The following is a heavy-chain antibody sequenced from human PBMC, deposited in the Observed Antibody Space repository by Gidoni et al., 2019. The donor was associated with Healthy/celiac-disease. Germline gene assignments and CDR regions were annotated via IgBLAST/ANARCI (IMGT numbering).Heavy chain of an antibody. D-gene: IGHD3-10*01. Sequence: QVQLVESGGGGVQPGRSLRLSCAASGFTFSSYAMHWVRQAPGKGLEWGAVISYDGSNKYYADSVKGRFTISRDNSKNTLYLQMNSLRAEDTAVYYCATARPGYWGQGTLVTVSS. CDR3: ATARPGY. J-gene: IGHJ4*02. V-gene: IGHV3-30-3*01. CDR2: ISYDGSNK. CDR1: GFTFSSYA.